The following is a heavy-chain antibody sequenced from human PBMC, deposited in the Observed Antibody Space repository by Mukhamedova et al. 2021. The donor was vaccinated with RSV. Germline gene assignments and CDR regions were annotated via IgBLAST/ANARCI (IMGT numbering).Heavy chain of an antibody. Sequence: VRQPPGKGLEWIGEISHSGSTNYNPSLKSRVTISVDQSKNQFSLKLNSMTAADTAVYYCTRTISGYGMDVWGQGTTVTVSS. CDR2: ISHSGST. CDR3: TRTISGYGMDV. V-gene: IGHV4-4*02. D-gene: IGHD2-15*01. J-gene: IGHJ6*02.